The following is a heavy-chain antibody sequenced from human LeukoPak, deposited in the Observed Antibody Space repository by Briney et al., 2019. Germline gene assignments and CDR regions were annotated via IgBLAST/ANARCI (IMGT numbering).Heavy chain of an antibody. D-gene: IGHD3-10*01. Sequence: ASMKVSCKASGYSFTGYYIHWVRQAPGQGLEWMGWINPDGGVTKSAQNFQGRVTMTRDKSINTVYMELSGLTSDDTAVYYCARRGRNGEYYYYMDVWGKGTTVTVSS. CDR1: GYSFTGYY. V-gene: IGHV1-2*02. CDR2: INPDGGVT. CDR3: ARRGRNGEYYYYMDV. J-gene: IGHJ6*03.